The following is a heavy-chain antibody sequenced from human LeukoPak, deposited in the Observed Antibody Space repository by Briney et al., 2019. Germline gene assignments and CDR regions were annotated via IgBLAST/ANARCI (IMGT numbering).Heavy chain of an antibody. CDR3: ARGVAGQQGDAFDI. J-gene: IGHJ3*02. V-gene: IGHV4-34*01. CDR2: INHSGST. D-gene: IGHD6-19*01. CDR1: GGSFSGYY. Sequence: SETLSLTCAVYGGSFSGYYWSWIRQPPGKGLEWIGEINHSGSTNYNPSLKSRVTISVDTSKNQFSLKLSSVTAADTAVYYCARGVAGQQGDAFDIWGQGTMVTVSS.